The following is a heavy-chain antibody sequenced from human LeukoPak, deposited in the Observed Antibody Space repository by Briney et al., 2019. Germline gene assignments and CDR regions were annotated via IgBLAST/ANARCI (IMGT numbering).Heavy chain of an antibody. D-gene: IGHD5-18*01. V-gene: IGHV3-74*01. J-gene: IGHJ4*02. Sequence: GCSLTLSCEVSGLKFSDYWMHWVRQAPGQGLVWVSRTNLHGTNADYADSVNGRFTISRDNAKNSVYLQTNRLKTEDTAIYYCASGYTYVRLGDHWGQGTLVSVSS. CDR1: GLKFSDYW. CDR3: ASGYTYVRLGDH. CDR2: TNLHGTNA.